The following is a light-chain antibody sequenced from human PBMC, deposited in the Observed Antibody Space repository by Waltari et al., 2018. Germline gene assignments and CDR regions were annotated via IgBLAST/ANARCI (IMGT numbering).Light chain of an antibody. CDR2: AAS. Sequence: AIPMTQSPPSFSASTGDRVTITCRANQGISSYLAWFQQKPGKAPKLLIYAASTLQTGVPSRFSGSGSGTDFTLTISCLQSEDLATYYCQQYYTFPFTFGPGTKVDVK. V-gene: IGKV1-8*01. CDR3: QQYYTFPFT. CDR1: QGISSY. J-gene: IGKJ3*01.